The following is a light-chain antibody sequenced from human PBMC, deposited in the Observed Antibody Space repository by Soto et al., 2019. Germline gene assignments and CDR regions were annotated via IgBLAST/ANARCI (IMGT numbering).Light chain of an antibody. V-gene: IGKV1-5*01. CDR1: QSISSW. CDR2: DAS. J-gene: IGKJ2*01. Sequence: DIQMTQSPSTLSASVGDRVTITCRASQSISSWLAWYQQKPGKAPRVLIYDASSLESGAPSMFSGSGSGTEFTLTISSLHADDFATYYCQQYNTYSSFTFGQGTKLEIK. CDR3: QQYNTYSSFT.